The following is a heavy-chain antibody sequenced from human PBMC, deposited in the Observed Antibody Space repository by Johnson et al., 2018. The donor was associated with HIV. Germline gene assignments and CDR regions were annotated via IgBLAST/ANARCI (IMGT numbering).Heavy chain of an antibody. CDR1: GFTFSIYS. Sequence: VQLVESGGGVVRPGESLRLSCAASGFTFSIYSMHWVRQAPGKGLVWVAVISYVGSNKYYADSVKRRFTISRDNSKNTLYLQMNSLRAEDTAVYYCATNGGVGGGSANGAFDMWGQGTMVNVSS. V-gene: IGHV3-30*04. D-gene: IGHD2-15*01. CDR2: ISYVGSNK. CDR3: ATNGGVGGGSANGAFDM. J-gene: IGHJ3*02.